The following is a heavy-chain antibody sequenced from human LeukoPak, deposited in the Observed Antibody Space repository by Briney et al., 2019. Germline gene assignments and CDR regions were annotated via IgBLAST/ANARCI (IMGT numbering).Heavy chain of an antibody. CDR1: GGSISNYY. Sequence: SETLSLTCTVSGGSISNYYWSWIRQPPGKGLEWIGYVHYSGSTNYNPALKSRVTISVDTSKNQFSLKLSSVTAADTAVYYCASLNAYYYYMDVWGKGTTVTVSS. J-gene: IGHJ6*03. CDR2: VHYSGST. V-gene: IGHV4-59*08. CDR3: ASLNAYYYYMDV.